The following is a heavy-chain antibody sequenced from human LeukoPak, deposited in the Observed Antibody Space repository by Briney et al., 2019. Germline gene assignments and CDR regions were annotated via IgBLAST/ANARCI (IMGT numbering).Heavy chain of an antibody. CDR3: ARWASPLLDFDY. V-gene: IGHV3-74*01. CDR2: INSDGSST. Sequence: PGRSLRLSCAASGFTFSSYWMHWVRQAPGKGLVWVSRINSDGSSTSYADSVKGRFTISRDNAKNTLYLQMNSLRAEDTAVYYCARWASPLLDFDYWGQGTLVTVSS. J-gene: IGHJ4*02. D-gene: IGHD2/OR15-2a*01. CDR1: GFTFSSYW.